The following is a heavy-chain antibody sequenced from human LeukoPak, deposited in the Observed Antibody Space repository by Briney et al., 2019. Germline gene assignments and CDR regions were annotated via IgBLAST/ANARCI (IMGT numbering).Heavy chain of an antibody. Sequence: PGESLKISCKGSGYSFTSYWIGWVRQMPGKGLEWMGIIYPGDSDTRYSPSFQGQVTISADKSISTAYLQWSSLKASDTAMYCCATQVSIIAVAGSQMGAFDIWGQGTMVTVSS. J-gene: IGHJ3*02. V-gene: IGHV5-51*01. CDR3: ATQVSIIAVAGSQMGAFDI. CDR2: IYPGDSDT. D-gene: IGHD6-19*01. CDR1: GYSFTSYW.